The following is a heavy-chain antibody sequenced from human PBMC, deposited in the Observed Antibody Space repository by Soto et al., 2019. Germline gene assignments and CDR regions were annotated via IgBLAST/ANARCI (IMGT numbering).Heavy chain of an antibody. Sequence: GGSLRLSCAASGFTFSSYAMSWIRQAPGKGLEWVSYISSSDSIIYYADSVKGRFTISRDNAKNSLYLQMNSLRAEDTAVYYCARDLGYYDSSGYFDYWGQGTLVTVSS. J-gene: IGHJ4*02. CDR3: ARDLGYYDSSGYFDY. CDR2: ISSSDSII. CDR1: GFTFSSYA. D-gene: IGHD3-22*01. V-gene: IGHV3-11*01.